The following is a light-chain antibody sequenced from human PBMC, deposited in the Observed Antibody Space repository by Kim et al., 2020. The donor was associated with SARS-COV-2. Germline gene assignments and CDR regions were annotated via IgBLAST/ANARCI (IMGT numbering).Light chain of an antibody. CDR1: TLGDKY. V-gene: IGLV3-1*01. Sequence: SYELTQPPSVSVSPGQTASITCSGDTLGDKYPSWYQQKPGQSPVLVIYQHNKRPSGIPERFSGSNSGNTATLTISGTQALDEADYYCQAWDRSTVVFGGGTKRTVL. CDR2: QHN. CDR3: QAWDRSTVV. J-gene: IGLJ2*01.